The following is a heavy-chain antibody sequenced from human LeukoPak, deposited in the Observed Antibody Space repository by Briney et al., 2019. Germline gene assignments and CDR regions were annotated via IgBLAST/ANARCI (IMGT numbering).Heavy chain of an antibody. V-gene: IGHV1-2*02. CDR2: INPNSGGT. CDR3: ARDVAVVPAATEYFQH. CDR1: GYTFTGYY. Sequence: GASVKVSCKASGYTFTGYYMHWVRQAPGQGLEWMGWINPNSGGTNYAQKFQGRVTMTRDTSISTAYMELSRLRSDDTAVYYCARDVAVVPAATEYFQHWGQGTLVTVSS. J-gene: IGHJ1*01. D-gene: IGHD2-2*01.